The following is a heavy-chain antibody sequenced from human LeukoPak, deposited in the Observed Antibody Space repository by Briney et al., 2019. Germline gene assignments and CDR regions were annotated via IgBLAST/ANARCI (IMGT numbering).Heavy chain of an antibody. Sequence: SETLSLTCAVYGGSFSGYYWSWIRQPPGKGLEWIGRIYTSGSTNYNPSLKSRVTISVDTSKNQFSLKLSSVTAADTAVYYCARDPIASSSWSPAGFDYWGQGTLVTVSS. D-gene: IGHD6-13*01. CDR1: GGSFSGYY. V-gene: IGHV4-4*08. CDR3: ARDPIASSSWSPAGFDY. J-gene: IGHJ4*02. CDR2: IYTSGST.